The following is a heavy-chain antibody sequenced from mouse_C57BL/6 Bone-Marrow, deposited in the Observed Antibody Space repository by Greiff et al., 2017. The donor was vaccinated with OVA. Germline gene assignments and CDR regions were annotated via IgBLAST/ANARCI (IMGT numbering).Heavy chain of an antibody. Sequence: DVMLVESGGGLVQPGGSLKLSCAASGFTFSDFHMYWIRQTPEKRLEWVAYISNGGGSTYYPDTVKGRFTISRDNAKNTLYLQMSRLKSEDTAMYYCARLDAMDYWGQGTSVTVSS. CDR2: ISNGGGST. CDR1: GFTFSDFH. J-gene: IGHJ4*01. V-gene: IGHV5-12*01. CDR3: ARLDAMDY.